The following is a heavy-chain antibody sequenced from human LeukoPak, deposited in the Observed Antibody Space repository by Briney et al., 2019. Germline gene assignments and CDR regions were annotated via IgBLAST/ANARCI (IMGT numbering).Heavy chain of an antibody. J-gene: IGHJ4*02. D-gene: IGHD1-26*01. V-gene: IGHV3-30-3*01. Sequence: GRSLRLSCAASGFTFRSYAMYWVRQAPGKGLEWVAVISYDGSNKYYADSVKGRFTISRDNSKNTLYLQMNSLRAEDTAVYYCAREWELSTLDYWGQGTLVTVSS. CDR2: ISYDGSNK. CDR3: AREWELSTLDY. CDR1: GFTFRSYA.